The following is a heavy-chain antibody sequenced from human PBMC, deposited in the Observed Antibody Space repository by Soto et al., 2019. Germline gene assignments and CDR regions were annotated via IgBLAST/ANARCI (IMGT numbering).Heavy chain of an antibody. CDR3: ARVYCSGGSCNQYYYYYMDV. Sequence: GGSLRLSCAASGFTFSSYSMNWVRQAPGKGLEWVSYISSSSSTIYYADSVKGRFTISRDNAKNSLYLQMNSLRAEDTAVYYCARVYCSGGSCNQYYYYYMDVWGKGTTVTVSS. CDR2: ISSSSSTI. CDR1: GFTFSSYS. D-gene: IGHD2-15*01. V-gene: IGHV3-48*01. J-gene: IGHJ6*03.